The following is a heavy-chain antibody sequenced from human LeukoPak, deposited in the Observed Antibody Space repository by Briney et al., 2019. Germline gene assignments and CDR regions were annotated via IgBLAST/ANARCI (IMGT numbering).Heavy chain of an antibody. CDR1: GYXXTSYL. V-gene: IGHV1-2*06. D-gene: IGHD2-2*01. CDR3: ARRDCIPTNCPLRNHGLDV. CDR2: IHPNSGAT. J-gene: IGHJ6*02. Sequence: GESLKISCKGSGYXXTSYLIGWLRXAPGQXXXXXXLIHPNSGATNYAQNFQGRVTMTRDTSSSTAYMELRRLRSDDTAVYYCARRDCIPTNCPLRNHGLDVWGQGTTVTVSS.